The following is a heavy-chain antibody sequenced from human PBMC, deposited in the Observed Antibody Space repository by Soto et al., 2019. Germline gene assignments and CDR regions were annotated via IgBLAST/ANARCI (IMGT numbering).Heavy chain of an antibody. CDR2: INPNGGST. Sequence: QVQLVQSGAEVKKPGASVKVSCKASGYTFINYYMHWVRQAPGQGLEWKGIINPNGGSTTYAQKFQGRVTLTRDTSTNTVNMELSSLMSEDTAVYYCAREKWLVRRNDPFDIWGQGTMVTVSS. D-gene: IGHD6-19*01. CDR3: AREKWLVRRNDPFDI. CDR1: GYTFINYY. V-gene: IGHV1-46*01. J-gene: IGHJ3*02.